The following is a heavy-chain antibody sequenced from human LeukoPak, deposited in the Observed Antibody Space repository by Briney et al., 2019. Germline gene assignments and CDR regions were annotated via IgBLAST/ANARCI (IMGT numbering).Heavy chain of an antibody. D-gene: IGHD2-21*02. J-gene: IGHJ4*02. CDR3: AKSAVRGLPVLGN. CDR2: IRFDGSNT. Sequence: GGALRLSCAASGFIFSSFGMHWVRQAPGKGLEWVALIRFDGSNTFYADSVKGRFTISRDNSKNTLYLQMNSLRAEDTAVYYCAKSAVRGLPVLGNWGQGTLVTVSS. CDR1: GFIFSSFG. V-gene: IGHV3-30*02.